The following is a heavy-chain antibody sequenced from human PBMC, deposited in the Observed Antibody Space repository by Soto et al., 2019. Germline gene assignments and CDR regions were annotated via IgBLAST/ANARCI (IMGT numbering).Heavy chain of an antibody. V-gene: IGHV4-31*03. D-gene: IGHD3-3*01. CDR2: IYYSGST. J-gene: IGHJ5*02. CDR3: ARGPYYDFWSGNWFDP. Sequence: PSETQSLTCTVSGGSISSGGYYWSRNSKNPGKGLEWIGYIYYSGSTYYNPSLKSRVTISVDTSKNQFSLKLSSVTAADTAVYYCARGPYYDFWSGNWFDPWGQGTLVTVSS. CDR1: GGSISSGGYY.